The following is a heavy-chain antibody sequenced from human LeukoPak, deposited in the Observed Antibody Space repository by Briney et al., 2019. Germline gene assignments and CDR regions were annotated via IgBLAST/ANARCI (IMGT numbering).Heavy chain of an antibody. J-gene: IGHJ4*02. Sequence: GGSLRLSCAASGFTFSSYSMNWVRQAPGKGLEWVSSISSSSSYIYYADSVKGRFTISRDNAKNSLYLQMNSLRAEDTAVYYCARHYYDFLTGYSTGFDYWGQGTLVTVSS. D-gene: IGHD3-9*01. CDR3: ARHYYDFLTGYSTGFDY. CDR2: ISSSSSYI. V-gene: IGHV3-21*01. CDR1: GFTFSSYS.